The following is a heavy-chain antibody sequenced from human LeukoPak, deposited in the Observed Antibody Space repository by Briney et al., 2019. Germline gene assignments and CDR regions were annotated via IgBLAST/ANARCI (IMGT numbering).Heavy chain of an antibody. D-gene: IGHD1-26*01. V-gene: IGHV1-24*01. CDR2: FDPEDGET. CDR3: ATGSYQPGWWFDP. J-gene: IGHJ5*02. CDR1: GGTFSSYA. Sequence: ASVKVSCKASGGTFSSYAISWVRQAPGQGLEWMGGFDPEDGETIYAQKFQGRVTMTEDTSTDTAYMELSGLRSEDTAVYYCATGSYQPGWWFDPWGQGTLVTVSS.